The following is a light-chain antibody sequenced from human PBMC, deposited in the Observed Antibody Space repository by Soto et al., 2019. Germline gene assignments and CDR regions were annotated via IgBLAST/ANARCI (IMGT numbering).Light chain of an antibody. CDR1: SSNIGPNY. CDR3: AAWDDSLRGPV. J-gene: IGLJ2*01. V-gene: IGLV1-47*01. CDR2: RNN. Sequence: QSVLTQPPSASGTPGQRVTISCSGSSSNIGPNYVYWYQQLPGTAPKLLIYRNNQRSSGVPDRFSGSKSGTSASLAISGLRSEDEADYYCAAWDDSLRGPVFGGGTKLTVL.